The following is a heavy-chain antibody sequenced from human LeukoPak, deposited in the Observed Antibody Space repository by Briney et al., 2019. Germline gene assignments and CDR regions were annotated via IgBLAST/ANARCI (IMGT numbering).Heavy chain of an antibody. Sequence: PSETLSLTCSVSGGSIGSSMFYWGWIRQPPGKGLEWIGSIYYSGSTYYNPSLRSRFTISVDTSKNQFSLKVRSVTAADTAVYYCARAGQEGDLTDVWGKGTTVTVSS. V-gene: IGHV4-39*07. CDR1: GGSIGSSMFY. D-gene: IGHD2-21*02. CDR2: IYYSGST. J-gene: IGHJ6*04. CDR3: ARAGQEGDLTDV.